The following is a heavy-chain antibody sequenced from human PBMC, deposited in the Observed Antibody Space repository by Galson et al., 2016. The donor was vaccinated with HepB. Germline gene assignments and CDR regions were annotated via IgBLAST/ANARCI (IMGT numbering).Heavy chain of an antibody. CDR3: ARAYQYTLDY. CDR2: INQDGSEK. D-gene: IGHD1-1*01. Sequence: MTWVRQAPGKGLEWVANINQDGSEKHYLDSVRGRFTISRDNAKNSLYLQMNSLRAEDTAVYFCARAYQYTLDYWGQGTLVTVSS. V-gene: IGHV3-7*04. J-gene: IGHJ4*02.